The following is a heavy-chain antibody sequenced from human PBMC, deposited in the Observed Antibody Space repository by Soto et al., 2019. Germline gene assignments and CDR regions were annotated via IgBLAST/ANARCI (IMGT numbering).Heavy chain of an antibody. D-gene: IGHD3-3*01. CDR3: ATPHYDFWSGYEDYYYYGMDV. CDR2: ISGSGGST. J-gene: IGHJ6*02. Sequence: GSLRLSCAASVFTFSSYAMSWVRQAPGKGLEWVSAISGSGGSTYYADSVKGRFTISRDNSKNTLYLQMNSLRAEDTAVYYCATPHYDFWSGYEDYYYYGMDVWGQGTTVTVSS. V-gene: IGHV3-23*01. CDR1: VFTFSSYA.